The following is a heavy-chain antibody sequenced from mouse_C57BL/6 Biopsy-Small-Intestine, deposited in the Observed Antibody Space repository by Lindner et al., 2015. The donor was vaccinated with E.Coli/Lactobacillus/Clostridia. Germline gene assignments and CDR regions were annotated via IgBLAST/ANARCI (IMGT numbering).Heavy chain of an antibody. CDR1: GFIFGDHG. CDR3: ARNYYGSGYDY. CDR2: ISGSSSTI. J-gene: IGHJ2*01. D-gene: IGHD1-1*01. Sequence: VQLESGGGLVKPGGSLKLSCTASGFIFGDHGMHWVRQAPEKGLEWVAYISGSSSTIFYADVLKGRFTISRDNAKNTLFLQMTSLRSEDTAIYYCARNYYGSGYDYWGQGTTLTVSS. V-gene: IGHV5-17*01.